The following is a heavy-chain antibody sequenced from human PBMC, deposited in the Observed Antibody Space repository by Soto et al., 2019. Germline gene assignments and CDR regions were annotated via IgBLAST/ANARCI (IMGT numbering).Heavy chain of an antibody. V-gene: IGHV4-59*01. J-gene: IGHJ6*02. D-gene: IGHD5-18*01. Sequence: SETLSLTCSVSGGSISSSYWSWIRQPPGKGLEWIGYISYSGSTTYNPSLKSRITLPVDTSKNQFSLRVSSVTAADTAVYYCARGHRAMEYYYYYGMDVWGQGTTVTV. CDR2: ISYSGST. CDR1: GGSISSSY. CDR3: ARGHRAMEYYYYYGMDV.